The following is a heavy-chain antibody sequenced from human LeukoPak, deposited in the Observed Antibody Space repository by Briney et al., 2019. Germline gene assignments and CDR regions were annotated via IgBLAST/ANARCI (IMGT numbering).Heavy chain of an antibody. CDR3: ARGNPAVGAFDI. CDR1: GFTFSSYS. V-gene: IGHV3-21*01. Sequence: PGRSLRLSCAASGFTFSSYSMNWVRQAPGKGLEWVSSISSSSSYIYYADSVKGRFTISRDNAKNSLYLQMNSLRAEDTAVYYCARGNPAVGAFDIWGQGTMVTVSS. CDR2: ISSSSSYI. J-gene: IGHJ3*02. D-gene: IGHD1-14*01.